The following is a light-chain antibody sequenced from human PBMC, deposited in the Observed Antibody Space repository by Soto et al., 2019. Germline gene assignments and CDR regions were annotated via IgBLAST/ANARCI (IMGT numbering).Light chain of an antibody. V-gene: IGKV1-9*01. CDR3: RQHDSYPIT. CDR1: QGISSF. CDR2: AAS. Sequence: DIQLTQSPLFLSASVGYRFTITCRASQGISSFLVWYQQKAGKAPKSLIYAASTLQSGVPSRFSGSGSGTEFTLTISSLQPDDFATYYCRQHDSYPITFGQGTRLEIK. J-gene: IGKJ5*01.